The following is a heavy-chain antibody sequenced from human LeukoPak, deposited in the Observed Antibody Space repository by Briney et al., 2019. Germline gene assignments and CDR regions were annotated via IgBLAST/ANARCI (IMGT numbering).Heavy chain of an antibody. CDR3: ARDGEDY. D-gene: IGHD7-27*01. CDR1: GFTFGSYS. Sequence: GGSLRLSCATSGFTFGSYSMNWVRQAPGKGLEWVSYISSSSSTINYADSVKGRFTISRDNAKNSLYLQMNSLRAEDTAVYYCARDGEDYWGQGTLVTVSS. CDR2: ISSSSSTI. J-gene: IGHJ4*02. V-gene: IGHV3-48*01.